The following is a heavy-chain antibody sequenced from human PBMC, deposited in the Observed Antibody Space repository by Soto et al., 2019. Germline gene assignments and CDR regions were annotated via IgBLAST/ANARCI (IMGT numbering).Heavy chain of an antibody. J-gene: IGHJ3*02. V-gene: IGHV4-31*03. CDR3: ARVGSDFDAFDI. CDR1: GGSISRGDYY. Sequence: QVQLQESGPGLVKPSQTLSLTCSVSGGSISRGDYYWSWIRQHPGRGLEWIGYIYHSGRTNYNPSLKFRVFISVDTSKSQFSLNLTSVTAADTAVYRCARVGSDFDAFDIWGQGAMGTVSS. CDR2: IYHSGRT. D-gene: IGHD3-16*01.